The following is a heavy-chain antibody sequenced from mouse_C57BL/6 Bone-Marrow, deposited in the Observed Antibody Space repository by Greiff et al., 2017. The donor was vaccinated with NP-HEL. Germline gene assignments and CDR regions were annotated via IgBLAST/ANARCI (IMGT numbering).Heavy chain of an antibody. D-gene: IGHD2-4*01. V-gene: IGHV1-18*01. Sequence: EVKLQESGPELVKPGASVMIPCKASGYTFTDYNMDWVKQSHGKSLERIGDINPNNGGTIYNQKFKGKATLTVDKSSSTAYMELRSLTSEDTAVYYCARGLRTFFDYWGQGTTLTVSS. CDR3: ARGLRTFFDY. CDR1: GYTFTDYN. J-gene: IGHJ2*01. CDR2: INPNNGGT.